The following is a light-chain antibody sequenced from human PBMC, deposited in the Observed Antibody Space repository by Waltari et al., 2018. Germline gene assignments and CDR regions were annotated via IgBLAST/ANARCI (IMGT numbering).Light chain of an antibody. CDR3: QHYVTLPVT. J-gene: IGKJ1*01. V-gene: IGKV3-20*01. CDR2: GAS. CDR1: QSVRRT. Sequence: IVLTQSPGSLSLSPVARATLSCRASQSVRRTLAWYQQKPGQAPSLLIDGASIRATGIPDRFSGSGSGTDFSLTISRLEPEDFAVYYCQHYVTLPVTFGQGTKVEIK.